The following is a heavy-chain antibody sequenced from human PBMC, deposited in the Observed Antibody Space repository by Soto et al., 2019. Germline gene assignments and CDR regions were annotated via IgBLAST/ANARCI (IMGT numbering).Heavy chain of an antibody. CDR1: GFTFSRYA. CDR2: ISDSGST. CDR3: AKGGLGDCSTTSCLFQFDY. V-gene: IGHV3-23*01. D-gene: IGHD2-2*01. Sequence: EVQLLGSGGGLVQPGGSLRLSCTASGFTFSRYAMSWVRQAPGKGLEWVSTISDSGSTYYAESVKGRLTISRDNSKHTLYLQTNSLRAEDTAVYYCAKGGLGDCSTTSCLFQFDYWGLGALVTVSS. J-gene: IGHJ4*02.